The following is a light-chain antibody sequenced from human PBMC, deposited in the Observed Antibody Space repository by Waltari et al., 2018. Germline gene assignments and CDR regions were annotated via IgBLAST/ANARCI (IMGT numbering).Light chain of an antibody. CDR1: QSVRNH. CDR2: ETA. Sequence: EIVLTQFPATLSLSPGERTALSCKARQSVRNHLAWYQQKPGQAPRLLIYETANRATGSPARFSGSGSETDLTLTISSLEPEDFAVYYCQQRFLWPPITFGQGTRLEIK. CDR3: QQRFLWPPIT. J-gene: IGKJ5*01. V-gene: IGKV3-11*01.